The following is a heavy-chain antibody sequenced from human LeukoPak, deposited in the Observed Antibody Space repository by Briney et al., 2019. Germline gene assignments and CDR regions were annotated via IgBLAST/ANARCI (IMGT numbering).Heavy chain of an antibody. CDR3: ARDWGHDYGGNPRPYYFDY. CDR1: GGSISRYY. D-gene: IGHD4-23*01. CDR2: IYTSGST. J-gene: IGHJ4*02. Sequence: PPETLSLTCTVSGGSISRYYWSWIRQPAGKGLEWIGRIYTSGSTNYNPSLKRRVTMSVDTSKNQFSLKLSSVSAADTAVYYCARDWGHDYGGNPRPYYFDYWGQGTLGTVSS. V-gene: IGHV4-4*07.